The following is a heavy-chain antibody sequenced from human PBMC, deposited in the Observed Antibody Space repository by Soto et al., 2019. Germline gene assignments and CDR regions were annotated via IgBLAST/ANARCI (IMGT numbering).Heavy chain of an antibody. CDR3: AKDKTCSITTCLPFDY. Sequence: GGSLRLSCAASGFTFSTYAMSWVRQAPGKGLEWVSGVSGSGYSTYYADSVKGRFTISRDNSKNTLYLQLNSLRAEDTAVYYCAKDKTCSITTCLPFDYWGQGTLVTVSS. V-gene: IGHV3-23*01. CDR1: GFTFSTYA. D-gene: IGHD2-2*01. CDR2: VSGSGYST. J-gene: IGHJ4*02.